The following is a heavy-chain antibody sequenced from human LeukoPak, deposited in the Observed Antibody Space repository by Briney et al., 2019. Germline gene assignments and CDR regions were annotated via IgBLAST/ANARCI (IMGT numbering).Heavy chain of an antibody. CDR2: ISGSGGST. V-gene: IGHV3-23*01. CDR1: GFTFSSYS. Sequence: PGGSLRLSCAASGFTFSSYSMNWVRQAPGKGLEWVSAISGSGGSTYYADSVKGRFTISRDNSKNTLYLQMNSLRAEDTAVYYCAKAGYSYEYYYYGMDIWGQGTTVTVSS. J-gene: IGHJ6*02. D-gene: IGHD5-18*01. CDR3: AKAGYSYEYYYYGMDI.